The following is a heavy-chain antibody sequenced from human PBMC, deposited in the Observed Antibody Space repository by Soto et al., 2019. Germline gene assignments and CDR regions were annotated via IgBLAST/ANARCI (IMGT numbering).Heavy chain of an antibody. CDR3: AREQDDYVWDAPDAFDI. D-gene: IGHD3-16*01. CDR1: GFTFSSYW. V-gene: IGHV3-7*05. Sequence: GGSLRLSCAASGFTFSSYWMSWVRQAPGKGLEWVANIKQDGSEKYYVDSVKGRFTISRDNAKNSLYLQMNSLRAEDTAVYYCAREQDDYVWDAPDAFDIWGQGKMVTVSS. J-gene: IGHJ3*02. CDR2: IKQDGSEK.